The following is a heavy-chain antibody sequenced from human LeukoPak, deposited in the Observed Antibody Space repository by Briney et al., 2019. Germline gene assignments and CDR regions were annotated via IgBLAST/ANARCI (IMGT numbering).Heavy chain of an antibody. Sequence: SETLSLTCTVSGGSISSYYWSWIRQPPGKGLEWIGYIYYSGSTYYNPSLKSRVTISVDTSKNQFSLKLSSVTAADTAVYYCARAGITMIVVDYWGQGTLVTVSS. V-gene: IGHV4-59*08. J-gene: IGHJ4*02. D-gene: IGHD3-22*01. CDR2: IYYSGST. CDR3: ARAGITMIVVDY. CDR1: GGSISSYY.